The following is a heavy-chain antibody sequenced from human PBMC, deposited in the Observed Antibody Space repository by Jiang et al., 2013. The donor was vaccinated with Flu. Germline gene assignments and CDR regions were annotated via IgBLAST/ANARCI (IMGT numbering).Heavy chain of an antibody. V-gene: IGHV3-66*01. D-gene: IGHD4-23*01. CDR2: IYSGGST. CDR1: GFTVSSNY. CDR3: AKSNTVVGAFDY. J-gene: IGHJ4*02. Sequence: VQLVESGGDLVQPGGSLRLSCAASGFTVSSNYMSWVRQAPGKGLEWVSVIYSGGSTQYTDSVKGRFTISRDNSKNTLYLQMNSLRAEDTAVYYCAKSNTVVGAFDYWGQGTLVTVSS.